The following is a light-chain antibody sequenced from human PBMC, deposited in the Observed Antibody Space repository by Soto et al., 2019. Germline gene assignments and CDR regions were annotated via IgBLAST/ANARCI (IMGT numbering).Light chain of an antibody. CDR1: SSNVGGYKY. CDR2: EVS. Sequence: QSALTQPASVSGSPGQSITISCTGTSSNVGGYKYVSWYQQHPGKAPKLMIYEVSNRPSGISNRFSGSKSDNTASLTISGLRVEDEADYYCSSYTSRNTLVFGGGTQLTVL. V-gene: IGLV2-14*01. CDR3: SSYTSRNTLV. J-gene: IGLJ2*01.